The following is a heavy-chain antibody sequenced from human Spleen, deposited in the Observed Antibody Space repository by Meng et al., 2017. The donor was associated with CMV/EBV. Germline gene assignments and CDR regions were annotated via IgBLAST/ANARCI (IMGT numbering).Heavy chain of an antibody. CDR1: GFAVSDNY. Sequence: GGSLRLSCAASGFAVSDNYMIWVRQSPVKGLEWVSIMYSLGSIYYADSVKGRFTISRDNSKNTLYLQMNSLRAEDTAVYYCAREGYDYYDSSVSGMDVWGQGTTVTVSS. CDR2: MYSLGSI. J-gene: IGHJ6*02. V-gene: IGHV3-53*01. D-gene: IGHD3-22*01. CDR3: AREGYDYYDSSVSGMDV.